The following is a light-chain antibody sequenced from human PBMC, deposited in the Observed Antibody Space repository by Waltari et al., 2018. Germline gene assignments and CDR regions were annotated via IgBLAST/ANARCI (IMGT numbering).Light chain of an antibody. CDR2: EDN. CDR1: SGSIASNY. CDR3: QSYDSSARV. Sequence: NFMLTQPHSVSESPGKTVTISCTRRSGSIASNYVQWFQQRPGSAPTTVIYEDNQRPSGVPDRFSGSIDSSSNSASLTISGLKTEDEADYYCQSYDSSARVFGGGTKLTVL. J-gene: IGLJ2*01. V-gene: IGLV6-57*04.